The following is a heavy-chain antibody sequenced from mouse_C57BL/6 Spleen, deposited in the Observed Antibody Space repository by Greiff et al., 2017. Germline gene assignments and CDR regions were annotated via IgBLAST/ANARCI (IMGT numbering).Heavy chain of an antibody. J-gene: IGHJ1*03. CDR3: ARGTTADWYFDV. CDR1: GSTFTSYG. V-gene: IGHV1-81*01. CDR2: IYPRSGNT. Sequence: VQLQESGAELARPGASVKLSCKASGSTFTSYGISWVKQRTGQGLEWIGEIYPRSGNTYYNEKFKGKATLTADKSSSTAYMELRSLTSEDSAVYFCARGTTADWYFDVWGTGTTVTVSS. D-gene: IGHD1-2*01.